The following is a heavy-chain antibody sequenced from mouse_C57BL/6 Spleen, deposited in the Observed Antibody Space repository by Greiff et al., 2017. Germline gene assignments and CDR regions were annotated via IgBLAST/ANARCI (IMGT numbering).Heavy chain of an antibody. J-gene: IGHJ2*01. Sequence: QVQLKQSGPELVKPGASVKISCKASGYAFSSSWMNWVKQRPGKGLEWIGRIYPGDGDTNYNGKFKGKATLTADKSSSTAYMQLSSLTSEDSAVYFCARSFITTVVPFDYWGQGTTLTVSS. CDR1: GYAFSSSW. D-gene: IGHD1-1*01. CDR2: IYPGDGDT. V-gene: IGHV1-82*01. CDR3: ARSFITTVVPFDY.